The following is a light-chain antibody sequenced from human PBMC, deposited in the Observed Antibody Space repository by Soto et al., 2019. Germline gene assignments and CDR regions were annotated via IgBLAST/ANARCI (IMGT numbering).Light chain of an antibody. V-gene: IGKV1-5*03. CDR1: QTIFSW. Sequence: IQMTQSPSTLPASVGDRVSITCRASQTIFSWLAWYQQKPGKAPNLLIYKASSLESGVPSRYSGSGSGTEFTLTISGLQPDDFAAYYCQQYNSYPYSFGQGTKLEIK. J-gene: IGKJ2*03. CDR3: QQYNSYPYS. CDR2: KAS.